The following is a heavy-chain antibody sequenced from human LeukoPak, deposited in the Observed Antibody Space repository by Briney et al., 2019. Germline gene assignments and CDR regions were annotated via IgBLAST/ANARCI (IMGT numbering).Heavy chain of an antibody. Sequence: ASVKVSCKASGYTFTSYGISWVRQAPGQGLEWMGWISAYNGNTNYAQKLQGRVTMTTDTSTSTAYMELRSLRSDDTAVYYCARDYDILTGYYLDGMDVWGQGTTVTVSS. CDR2: ISAYNGNT. CDR1: GYTFTSYG. D-gene: IGHD3-9*01. J-gene: IGHJ6*02. CDR3: ARDYDILTGYYLDGMDV. V-gene: IGHV1-18*01.